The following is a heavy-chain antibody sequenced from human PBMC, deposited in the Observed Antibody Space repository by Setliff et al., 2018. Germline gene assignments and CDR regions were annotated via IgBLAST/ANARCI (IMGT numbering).Heavy chain of an antibody. V-gene: IGHV4-34*01. CDR2: INHSGST. CDR1: GGSFSGYY. D-gene: IGHD3-22*01. CDR3: ARGKNGSRQLVVLGWFDP. Sequence: TLSLTCAVYGGSFSGYYWSWIRQPPGKGLEWIGEINHSGSTNYNPSLKSRXXISVDTSKNQFSLKLSSVTAADTAVYYCARGKNGSRQLVVLGWFDPWGQGTLVTVSS. J-gene: IGHJ5*02.